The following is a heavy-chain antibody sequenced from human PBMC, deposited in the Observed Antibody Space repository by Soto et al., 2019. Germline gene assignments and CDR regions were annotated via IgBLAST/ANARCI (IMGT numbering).Heavy chain of an antibody. CDR2: ISARGGSS. D-gene: IGHD5-12*01. J-gene: IGHJ4*02. V-gene: IGHV3-23*01. CDR3: ANGAIEYSASVDH. Sequence: EVQLLESGGDLVQPGGSLRLACAASGFSFSSYAMVWVRQAPGTGLEWVSVISARGGSSYFADSVKGRFTISRDNSKNVLSLEINSLRAESTGTYFCANGAIEYSASVDHGGQGTLVRGSS. CDR1: GFSFSSYA.